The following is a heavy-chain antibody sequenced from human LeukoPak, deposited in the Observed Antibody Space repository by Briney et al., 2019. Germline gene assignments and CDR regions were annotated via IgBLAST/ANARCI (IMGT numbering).Heavy chain of an antibody. J-gene: IGHJ4*02. CDR2: INHSGST. CDR1: GGSFSGYY. Sequence: SETLSLTCAVYGGSFSGYYWSWIRQPPGKGLEWIGEINHSGSTNYNPSLKSRVTTSVDTSKNQFSLKLSSVTAADTAVYYCAREVVIAATYDYWGQGTLVTVSS. D-gene: IGHD2-15*01. V-gene: IGHV4-34*01. CDR3: AREVVIAATYDY.